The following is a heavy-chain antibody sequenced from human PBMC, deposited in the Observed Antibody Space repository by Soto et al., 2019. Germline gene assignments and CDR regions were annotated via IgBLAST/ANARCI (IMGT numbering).Heavy chain of an antibody. D-gene: IGHD2-2*01. V-gene: IGHV3-30-3*01. CDR2: ISNDGSNK. CDR3: ARDRQYPYCSSNSCSSYSDY. J-gene: IGHJ4*02. CDR1: RVTFSDYC. Sequence: GGSMRLSCAASRVTFSDYCVRWVRQSPGTGLEGVAVISNDGSNKYYADSVQGRFTISRDNAKNTLYLQMNSLRAEDTAVYYCARDRQYPYCSSNSCSSYSDYWAQGTLVTVSS.